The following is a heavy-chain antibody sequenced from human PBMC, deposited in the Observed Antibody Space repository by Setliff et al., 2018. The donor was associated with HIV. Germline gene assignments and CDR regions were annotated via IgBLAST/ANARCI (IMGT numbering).Heavy chain of an antibody. Sequence: GASVKVSCKASGGTFSSYSITWVRQAPGQGLEWMGGIIPIFNTANYAQKFQVRVTITADESTSTAYMELSSLGSEDTAVYYCARGSGGYCSGGSCYFGFGLALWGQGTTVTVSS. CDR1: GGTFSSYS. V-gene: IGHV1-69*13. CDR3: ARGSGGYCSGGSCYFGFGLAL. J-gene: IGHJ6*02. CDR2: IIPIFNTA. D-gene: IGHD2-15*01.